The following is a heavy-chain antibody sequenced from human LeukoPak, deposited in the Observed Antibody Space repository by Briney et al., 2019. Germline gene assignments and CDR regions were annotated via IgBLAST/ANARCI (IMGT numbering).Heavy chain of an antibody. Sequence: GGSLRLSCAASGFDFNIYEMIWVRQAPGKEPEWISYISSSGSLVYYADSVKGRFTVSRDNAQKSLFLQMNGLRVEDTAMYYSARDSLHNYGGTGYGYYFDYWGQGTPVTVSS. V-gene: IGHV3-48*03. D-gene: IGHD4/OR15-4a*01. J-gene: IGHJ4*02. CDR2: ISSSGSLV. CDR1: GFDFNIYE. CDR3: ARDSLHNYGGTGYGYYFDY.